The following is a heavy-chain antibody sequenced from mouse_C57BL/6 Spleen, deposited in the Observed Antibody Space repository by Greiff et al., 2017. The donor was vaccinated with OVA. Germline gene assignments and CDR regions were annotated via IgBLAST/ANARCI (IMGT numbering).Heavy chain of an antibody. CDR2: IDPSDSYT. V-gene: IGHV1-69*01. Sequence: QVQLQQPGAELVMPGASVKLSCKASGYTFTSYWMHWVKQRPGQGLEWIGEIDPSDSYTNYNQKFKGKSTLTVDKSSSTAYMQLSSLTSEDFAVYYCARYTGTVYYFDYWGQGTTLTVSS. CDR3: ARYTGTVYYFDY. CDR1: GYTFTSYW. J-gene: IGHJ2*01. D-gene: IGHD4-1*01.